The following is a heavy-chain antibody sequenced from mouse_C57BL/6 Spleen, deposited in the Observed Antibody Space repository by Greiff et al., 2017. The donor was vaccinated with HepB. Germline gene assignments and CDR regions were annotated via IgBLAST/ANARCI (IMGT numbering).Heavy chain of an antibody. V-gene: IGHV5-4*01. J-gene: IGHJ2*01. Sequence: EVMLVESGGGLVKPGGSLKLSCAASGFTFSSYAMSWVRKTPEKRLEWVATISDGGSYTYYPDNVKGRFTISRDNAKNNLYLQMSHLKSEDTAMYYCARDRGRTGSFDYWGQGTTLTVSS. D-gene: IGHD4-1*01. CDR1: GFTFSSYA. CDR2: ISDGGSYT. CDR3: ARDRGRTGSFDY.